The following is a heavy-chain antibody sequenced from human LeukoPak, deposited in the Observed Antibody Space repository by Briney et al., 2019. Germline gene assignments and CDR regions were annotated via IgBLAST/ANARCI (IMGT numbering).Heavy chain of an antibody. CDR2: MNSDGRTT. CDR1: GFTSSSSW. J-gene: IGHJ4*02. D-gene: IGHD2-8*01. Sequence: GGSLRLSCAASGFTSSSSWMHWVRQAPGKGLIWVSRMNSDGRTTTYADSVKGRFTISRDNAKNTLFLQMNSLTADDTAVYYCVRGLNGNSDSWGQGALVTVSS. CDR3: VRGLNGNSDS. V-gene: IGHV3-74*01.